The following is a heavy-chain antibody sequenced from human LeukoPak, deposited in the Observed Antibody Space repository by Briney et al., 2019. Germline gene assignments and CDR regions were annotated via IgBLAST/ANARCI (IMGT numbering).Heavy chain of an antibody. CDR1: GGSIGSYY. V-gene: IGHV4-59*01. CDR2: IYYSGST. CDR3: ARDRRGSYPSGEYTWFDP. D-gene: IGHD1-26*01. Sequence: SETLSLTCTVSGGSIGSYYWSWIRQPPGKGLEWIWYIYYSGSTTYNPALKSRVTISVDTSKNQFSLKLSSVTAADTAVYYCARDRRGSYPSGEYTWFDPWGQGTLVTVSS. J-gene: IGHJ5*02.